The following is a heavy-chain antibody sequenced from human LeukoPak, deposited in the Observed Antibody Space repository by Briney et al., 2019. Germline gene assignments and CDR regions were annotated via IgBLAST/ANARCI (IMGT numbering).Heavy chain of an antibody. D-gene: IGHD3-22*01. CDR1: GGSISSYY. V-gene: IGHV4-4*07. CDR2: IYTSGGT. CDR3: ARGKVVVGTPGQNSWYS. J-gene: IGHJ4*02. Sequence: PSETLSLTCIVSGGSISSYYWNWIRQPAGKGLEWIGRIYTSGGTNYNPSLKSRVSMSVDTSKNQFSLKLSSVTAADTAVYYCARGKVVVGTPGQNSWYSWGQGTLVTVSS.